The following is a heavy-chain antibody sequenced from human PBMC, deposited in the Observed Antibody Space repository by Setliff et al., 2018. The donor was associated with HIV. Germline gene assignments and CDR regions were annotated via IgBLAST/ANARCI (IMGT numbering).Heavy chain of an antibody. CDR2: ISTYNDNT. Sequence: ASVKVSCKASGYTFTSYGISWVRQAPGQGLEWMGWISTYNDNTNYAQKLQGRVTMTTETSTSTAYMELRSLRTDDTAVYYCARDEGFDSSGYYLGTFDYWGQGTLVTVSS. J-gene: IGHJ4*02. D-gene: IGHD3-22*01. V-gene: IGHV1-18*01. CDR3: ARDEGFDSSGYYLGTFDY. CDR1: GYTFTSYG.